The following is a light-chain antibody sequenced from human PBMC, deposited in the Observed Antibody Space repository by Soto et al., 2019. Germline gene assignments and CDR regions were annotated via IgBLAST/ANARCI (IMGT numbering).Light chain of an antibody. CDR2: GAS. Sequence: IVMTQSPATLSVSPGERATLSCRASQSVRSNLAWYQQKPGQAPRLLIYGASSRATGIPARFSGSGSGTEFTLTISSLQSEDFAVYYCQQYNNWPPLTVGGGTKVEIK. J-gene: IGKJ4*01. CDR1: QSVRSN. CDR3: QQYNNWPPLT. V-gene: IGKV3-15*01.